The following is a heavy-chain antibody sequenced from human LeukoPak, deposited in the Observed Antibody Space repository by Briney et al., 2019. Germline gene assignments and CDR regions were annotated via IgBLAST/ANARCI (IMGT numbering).Heavy chain of an antibody. CDR2: IRYSSSTI. V-gene: IGHV3-48*01. J-gene: IGHJ4*02. CDR1: WFPFHSYC. Sequence: GSLRLSFSASWFPFHSYCMNWGRPAPGKGLEWVSYIRYSSSTIYYADSVKGRFTISRDNAKNSLYLQMNSLRAEDTAVYYCARVNRMVPGYCSGGTCPGDYWGQGTLVTVSS. D-gene: IGHD2-15*01. CDR3: ARVNRMVPGYCSGGTCPGDY.